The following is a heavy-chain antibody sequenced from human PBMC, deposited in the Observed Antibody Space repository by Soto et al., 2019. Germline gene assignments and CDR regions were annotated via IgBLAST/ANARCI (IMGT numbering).Heavy chain of an antibody. CDR3: ARAPYYYGSGILNWFDP. J-gene: IGHJ5*02. CDR1: GGSVSRYY. V-gene: IGHV4-59*02. Sequence: SETLSLTCTVSGGSVSRYYWSWIRQPPGKGLEWIGYIYYSGSTNYNPSLKSRVTISVDTSKNQFSLKLSSVTAADTAVYYCARAPYYYGSGILNWFDPWGQGTLVTVS. D-gene: IGHD3-10*01. CDR2: IYYSGST.